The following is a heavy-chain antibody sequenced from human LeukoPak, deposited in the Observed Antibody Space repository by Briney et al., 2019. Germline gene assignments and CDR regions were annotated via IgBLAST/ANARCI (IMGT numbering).Heavy chain of an antibody. J-gene: IGHJ4*02. Sequence: GGSLRLSCAASGFTFNNYNMNWVRQAPGKGLEWVSSITGSSSKMYYADSVKGRFTISRDNAKKLLYLQMNSLRAEDTAVYYCARDPDYHLDYWGQGTLVTVSS. CDR3: ARDPDYHLDY. V-gene: IGHV3-21*01. D-gene: IGHD4-11*01. CDR1: GFTFNNYN. CDR2: ITGSSSKM.